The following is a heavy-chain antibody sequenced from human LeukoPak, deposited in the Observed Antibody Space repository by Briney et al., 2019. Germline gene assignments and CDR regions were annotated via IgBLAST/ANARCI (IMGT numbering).Heavy chain of an antibody. J-gene: IGHJ4*02. D-gene: IGHD6-13*01. Sequence: SVKVSCKASGGTFSSYAISWVRQAPGQGLEWMGGIIPGFGTANYAQKFQGRVTMTRDTSTSTVYMELSSLRSEDTAVYYCARDPGLIAAAGTTRPYYFDYWGRGTLVTVSS. CDR1: GGTFSSYA. CDR2: IIPGFGTA. CDR3: ARDPGLIAAAGTTRPYYFDY. V-gene: IGHV1-69*05.